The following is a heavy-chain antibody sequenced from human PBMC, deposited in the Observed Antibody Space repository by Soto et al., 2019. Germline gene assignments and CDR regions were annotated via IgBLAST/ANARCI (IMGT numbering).Heavy chain of an antibody. CDR2: IYWDDDK. CDR3: ANRRQATTVATDWFEP. CDR1: GFSLSTSGVG. D-gene: IGHD1-1*01. V-gene: IGHV2-5*02. J-gene: IGHJ5*02. Sequence: QITWKESGPTLVKPTQTLTLTCTFSGFSLSTSGVGVGWIRPPPGKALEWLALIYWDDDKRYRPSLKSRLTITKDTTKNQVVLNMTTMDPVDTATYYCANRRQATTVATDWFEPWGKGTLVTVCS.